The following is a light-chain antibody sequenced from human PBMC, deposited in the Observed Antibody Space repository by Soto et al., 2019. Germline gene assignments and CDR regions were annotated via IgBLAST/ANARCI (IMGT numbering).Light chain of an antibody. CDR3: QQSNTTPIT. Sequence: DIQMTQSPSSLSASVGDRVIITCRASQTISSHLNWYQQKPGKAPNLLVYAASSLQSGVPSRFAGSGSGTDITLTISSLQPEDFATYFCQQSNTTPITFGQGTRL. CDR2: AAS. CDR1: QTISSH. V-gene: IGKV1-39*01. J-gene: IGKJ5*01.